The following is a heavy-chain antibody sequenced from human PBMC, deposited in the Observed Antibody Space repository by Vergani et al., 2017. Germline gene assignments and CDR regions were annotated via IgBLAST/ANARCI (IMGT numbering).Heavy chain of an antibody. V-gene: IGHV4-61*02. D-gene: IGHD2-21*01. CDR1: GGSLDIHSQT. CDR2: IDVKGNS. J-gene: IGHJ3*02. Sequence: QAQLQESGPRLVKPSQTLSLTCSFSGGSLDIHSQTWGCIRQPAGEGLEWIGLIDVKGNSNFSPSLESRVTMSADASTGRFSLNLRSVTTSATAVYYCVRLIHTSYILGACDIWGKGIKVTVSS. CDR3: VRLIHTSYILGACDI.